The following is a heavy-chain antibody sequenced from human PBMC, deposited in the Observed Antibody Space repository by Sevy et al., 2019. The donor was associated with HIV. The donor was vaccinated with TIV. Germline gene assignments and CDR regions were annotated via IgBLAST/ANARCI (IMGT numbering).Heavy chain of an antibody. D-gene: IGHD4-4*01. CDR1: GFTFSSYG. CDR2: RSYDGSNK. J-gene: IGHJ4*02. Sequence: GGSLRLSCAASGFTFSSYGMHWVRQAPGKGLEWVADRSYDGSNKYYADSVKGRFTISRDNSKNTLYLQMNSLRAEDTAVYYCAKDRYRGYYFDYWGQGTLVTVSS. V-gene: IGHV3-30*18. CDR3: AKDRYRGYYFDY.